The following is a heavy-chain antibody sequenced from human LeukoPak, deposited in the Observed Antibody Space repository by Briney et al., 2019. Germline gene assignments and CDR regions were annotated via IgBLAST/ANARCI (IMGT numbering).Heavy chain of an antibody. V-gene: IGHV3-7*01. D-gene: IGHD2-2*01. CDR3: ARRVVVPAAPYYFDY. CDR1: GFTFSSYW. Sequence: GGSLRLSCAASGFTFSSYWMSWVRQAPGKGLEWVANIKQDGSKKNYVDSVKGRSTISRDNAKNTLYLQMDSLRAEDTAVYYCARRVVVPAAPYYFDYWGQGTLVTVSS. J-gene: IGHJ4*02. CDR2: IKQDGSKK.